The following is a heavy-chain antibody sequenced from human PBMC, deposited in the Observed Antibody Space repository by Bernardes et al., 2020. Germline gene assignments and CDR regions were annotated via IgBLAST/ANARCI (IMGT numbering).Heavy chain of an antibody. CDR3: ARGGSRATWIQLWFSPPFDY. Sequence: SETLSLTCTVSGGSISSSSYYWGWIRQPPGKGLEWIGSIYYSGSTYYNPSLKSRVTISVDTSKNQCFLKLSFVTAAATAVYYCARGGSRATWIQLWFSPPFDYWGQGTLVTVSS. V-gene: IGHV4-39*01. D-gene: IGHD5-18*01. J-gene: IGHJ4*02. CDR2: IYYSGST. CDR1: GGSISSSSYY.